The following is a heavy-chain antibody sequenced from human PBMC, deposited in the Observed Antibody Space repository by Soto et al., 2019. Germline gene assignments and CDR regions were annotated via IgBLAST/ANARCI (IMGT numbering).Heavy chain of an antibody. CDR3: ARDASSSPTNYFDY. Sequence: ASVKVSCKASGYTFTDYYIHWVRQAPGQGLEWMGIINPSGGSPSHAQKFQGRVTMTRDTSTSTVYMELSSLRSEDTAVYYCARDASSSPTNYFDYCGPGTLVTLSS. J-gene: IGHJ4*02. D-gene: IGHD6-6*01. V-gene: IGHV1-46*01. CDR2: INPSGGSP. CDR1: GYTFTDYY.